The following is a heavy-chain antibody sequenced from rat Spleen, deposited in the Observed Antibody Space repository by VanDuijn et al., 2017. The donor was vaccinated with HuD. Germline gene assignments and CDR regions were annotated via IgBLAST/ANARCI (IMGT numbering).Heavy chain of an antibody. V-gene: IGHV2-41*01. D-gene: IGHD1-2*01. CDR2: IWHTGGT. CDR3: ARDTGSSYGWFAN. CDR1: GFSLTSYN. J-gene: IGHJ3*01. Sequence: QVQLKESGPTLVQPSQTLSLTCTVTGFSLTSYNVHWVRQPPGKGLEWMGVIWHTGGTRYNSALKSRLRISKDTYKSKAFLKMNSRQTEDTATYYCARDTGSSYGWFANGGQGTLVTVSS.